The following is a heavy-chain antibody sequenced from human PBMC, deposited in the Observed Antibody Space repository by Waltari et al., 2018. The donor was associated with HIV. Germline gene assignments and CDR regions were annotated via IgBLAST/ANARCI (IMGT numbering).Heavy chain of an antibody. CDR1: GGSIRSYS. J-gene: IGHJ4*02. D-gene: IGHD6-6*01. CDR3: ARAGKQLEEVFPTYYFDY. CDR2: IYYSGST. Sequence: QVQLQESGPGLVKPSETLSLTCTVSGGSIRSYSWRWIRQPPGKGLEWIGYIYYSGSTNYNPSLKSRVTISVDTSKNQFSLKLSSVTAADTAVYYCARAGKQLEEVFPTYYFDYWGQGTLVTVSS. V-gene: IGHV4-59*01.